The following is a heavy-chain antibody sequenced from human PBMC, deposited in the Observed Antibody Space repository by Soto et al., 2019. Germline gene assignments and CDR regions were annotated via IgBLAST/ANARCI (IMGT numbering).Heavy chain of an antibody. V-gene: IGHV1-69*13. CDR1: GGTFSSYA. D-gene: IGHD6-6*01. J-gene: IGHJ6*02. Sequence: SVKVSCKASGGTFSSYAISWVRQAPGQGLEWMGGIIPIFGTANYAQKFQGRVTITADESTSTAYMEPSSLRSEDTAVYYCARSSSSLVYYYYGMDVWGQGTTVTVSS. CDR3: ARSSSSLVYYYYGMDV. CDR2: IIPIFGTA.